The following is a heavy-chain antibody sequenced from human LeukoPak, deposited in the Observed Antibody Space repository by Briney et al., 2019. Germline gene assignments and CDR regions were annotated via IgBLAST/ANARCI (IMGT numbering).Heavy chain of an antibody. Sequence: SQTLSLTCTVSGETFSSGGYYWSWVSQHPGRGLEWIGNIYYSGSTYYNPTLRSRVTISIDTSKNQFSLKMTSVTAADMAVYFCARGGIAARLMYGFQNWFDPWGQGTLVTVSS. V-gene: IGHV4-31*03. J-gene: IGHJ5*02. CDR3: ARGGIAARLMYGFQNWFDP. CDR1: GETFSSGGYY. CDR2: IYYSGST. D-gene: IGHD6-6*01.